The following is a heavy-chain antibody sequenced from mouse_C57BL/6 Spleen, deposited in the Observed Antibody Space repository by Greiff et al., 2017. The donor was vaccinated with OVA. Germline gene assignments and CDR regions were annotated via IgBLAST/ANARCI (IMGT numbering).Heavy chain of an antibody. Sequence: QVHVKQSGAELVKPGASVKLSCKASGYTFTEYTIHWVKQRSGQGLEWIGWFYPGSGSIKYNEKFKDKATLTADKSSSTVYMELSRLTSEDSAVYFCARHEDFDGYLYAMDYWGQGTSVTVSS. V-gene: IGHV1-62-2*01. CDR1: GYTFTEYT. J-gene: IGHJ4*01. CDR3: ARHEDFDGYLYAMDY. CDR2: FYPGSGSI. D-gene: IGHD2-3*01.